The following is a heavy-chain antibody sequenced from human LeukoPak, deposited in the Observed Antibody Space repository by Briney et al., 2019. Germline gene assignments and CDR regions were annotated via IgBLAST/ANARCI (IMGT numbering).Heavy chain of an antibody. V-gene: IGHV2-5*02. CDR3: AHQVHDYYYYSSGYYYYFDY. D-gene: IGHD3-22*01. CDR1: GFSLRTNGVG. CDR2: IYWDEDE. J-gene: IGHJ4*02. Sequence: SGPTPVKPTQTLTLTCTFSGFSLRTNGVGVGWFRQPPGKALEWLALIYWDEDERYNTSLRSRLSITKDTSKNQVVLTLTNTAPVDTATYYCAHQVHDYYYYSSGYYYYFDYWGQGTRVTVSS.